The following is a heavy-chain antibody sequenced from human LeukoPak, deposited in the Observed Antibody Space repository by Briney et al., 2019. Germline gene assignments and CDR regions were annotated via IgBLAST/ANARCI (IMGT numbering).Heavy chain of an antibody. CDR1: GFTFSSYS. J-gene: IGHJ4*02. CDR3: ASDPYDILTGYLDY. CDR2: ISFSSSYI. Sequence: GGSLRLSCAASGFTFSSYSMNWVRQAPGKGLEWVSSISFSSSYIYYADSVKGRFTISRDNSKNTLYLQMNSLRAEDTAVYYCASDPYDILTGYLDYWGQGTLVTVSS. D-gene: IGHD3-9*01. V-gene: IGHV3-21*01.